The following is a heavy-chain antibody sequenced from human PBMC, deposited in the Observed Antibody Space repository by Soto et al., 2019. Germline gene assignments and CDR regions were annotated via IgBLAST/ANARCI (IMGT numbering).Heavy chain of an antibody. CDR2: MNPNSGNT. J-gene: IGHJ4*02. CDR3: ASGVDCSGGSCYYFDY. V-gene: IGHV1-8*01. Sequence: GASVKVSCKASGYTFTSYDINWVRQATGQGPEWMGWMNPNSGNTGYAQKFQGRVTMTRNTSISTAYMELSSLRSEDTAVYYCASGVDCSGGSCYYFDYWGQGTLVTVSS. D-gene: IGHD2-15*01. CDR1: GYTFTSYD.